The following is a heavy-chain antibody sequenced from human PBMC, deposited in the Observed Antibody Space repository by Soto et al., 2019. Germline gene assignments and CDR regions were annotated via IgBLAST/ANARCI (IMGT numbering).Heavy chain of an antibody. CDR2: TYRGGST. J-gene: IGHJ1*01. V-gene: IGHV3-53*01. CDR1: GFTVSTNY. D-gene: IGHD3-22*01. CDR3: ATLGDYYDSSGPYRKGYVQH. Sequence: EVQLVESGGGLIQPGGSLRLSCAASGFTVSTNYMSWVRQAPGKGLEWVSVTYRGGSTYYADSVKGRFTISRDNSKHTLYLQMTSLRAADTAGYYCATLGDYYDSSGPYRKGYVQHWGQGTLVTVSS.